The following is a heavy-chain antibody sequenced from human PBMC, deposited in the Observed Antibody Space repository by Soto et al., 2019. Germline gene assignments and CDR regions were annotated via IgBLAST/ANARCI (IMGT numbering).Heavy chain of an antibody. CDR2: IYHAGSV. J-gene: IGHJ6*02. CDR3: ARTFDYYGMDV. CDR1: GYSIARRYY. V-gene: IGHV4-38-2*01. Sequence: PTETLSLTSAGAGYSIARRYYWAWIRQSPGKGLEWIGSIYHAGSVYYNPSLNSRVAVSLDTSKNHFSLKLTSVTAADTAVYYCARTFDYYGMDVWGQGTTVT.